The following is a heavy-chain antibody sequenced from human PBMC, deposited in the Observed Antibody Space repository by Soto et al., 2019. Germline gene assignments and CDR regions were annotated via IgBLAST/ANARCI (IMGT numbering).Heavy chain of an antibody. CDR3: ARREYCSSTSCYTED. CDR2: IYYSGST. V-gene: IGHV4-30-4*01. Sequence: PSETLSLTCTVSGGSISSGDYYWSWIRQPPGKGLEWIGYIYYSGSTYYNPSLKSRVTISVDTSKNQFSLKLSSVTAADTAVYYCARREYCSSTSCYTEDWGQGTLVTVSS. D-gene: IGHD2-2*02. J-gene: IGHJ4*02. CDR1: GGSISSGDYY.